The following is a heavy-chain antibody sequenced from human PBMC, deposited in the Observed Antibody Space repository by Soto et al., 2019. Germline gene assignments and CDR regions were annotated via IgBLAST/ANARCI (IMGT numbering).Heavy chain of an antibody. CDR1: GFTFSDYY. Sequence: QVQLVESGGGLVKPGGSLRLSCAASGFTFSDYYMSWIRQAPGKGLEWVSYISSGGHSTYYADSVRGRLTISRDNSKNTLYLQMNSLKAEDTAVYYCARDPSTGSADYWGQGTLVTVSS. J-gene: IGHJ4*02. CDR2: ISSGGHST. V-gene: IGHV3-11*01. D-gene: IGHD3-9*01. CDR3: ARDPSTGSADY.